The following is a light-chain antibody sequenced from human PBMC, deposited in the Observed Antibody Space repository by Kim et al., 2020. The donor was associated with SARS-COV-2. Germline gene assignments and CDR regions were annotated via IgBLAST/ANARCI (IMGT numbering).Light chain of an antibody. V-gene: IGLV1-40*01. Sequence: QRVTISCTGSSSNIGAGYDVHWYQQLPGTAPKLLIYANNNRPSGVPDRFSGSKSGTSASLAITGLQAEDEADYYCQSYDSSLRGWLFGGGTKLTVL. CDR1: SSNIGAGYD. CDR2: ANN. J-gene: IGLJ3*02. CDR3: QSYDSSLRGWL.